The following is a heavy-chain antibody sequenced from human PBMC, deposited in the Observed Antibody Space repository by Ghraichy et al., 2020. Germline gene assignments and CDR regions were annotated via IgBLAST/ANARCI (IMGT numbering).Heavy chain of an antibody. Sequence: SETLSLTCTVSGGSISSYYWSWIRQPPGKGLEWIGYIYYSGSTNYNPSLKSRVTISVDTSKNQFSLKLSSVTAADTAVYYCARSWYYNWFDPWGQGTLVTVSS. V-gene: IGHV4-59*01. CDR2: IYYSGST. D-gene: IGHD6-13*01. CDR1: GGSISSYY. CDR3: ARSWYYNWFDP. J-gene: IGHJ5*02.